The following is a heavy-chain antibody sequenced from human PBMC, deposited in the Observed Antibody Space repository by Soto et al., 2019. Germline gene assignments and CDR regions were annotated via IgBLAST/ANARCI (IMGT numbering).Heavy chain of an antibody. CDR3: AKDALLSNGWFFDH. V-gene: IGHV3-30*18. J-gene: IGHJ4*02. D-gene: IGHD6-19*01. CDR2: ISYDGSTI. Sequence: QVQLVESGGGVVQPGRSLRLSCAASGFSFSDYGMHWIRHAPGKGLEWVAVISYDGSTIYYADSVKGRVTISRDNSKNTHFLQMSSVRGEDTAVYFCAKDALLSNGWFFDHWGQGTLITVSS. CDR1: GFSFSDYG.